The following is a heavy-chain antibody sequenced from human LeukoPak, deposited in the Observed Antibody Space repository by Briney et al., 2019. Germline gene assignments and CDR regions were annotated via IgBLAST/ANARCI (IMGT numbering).Heavy chain of an antibody. J-gene: IGHJ5*02. CDR1: GGTFSSYA. Sequence: VASVKVSCKASGGTFSSYAISWVRQAPGQGLEWMGGIIPIFGTANYAQKFQGRVTITTDESTSTAYMELSSLRSEDTAVYYCARTYSSSSFWFDPWGQGTLVTVSS. D-gene: IGHD6-6*01. CDR3: ARTYSSSSFWFDP. CDR2: IIPIFGTA. V-gene: IGHV1-69*05.